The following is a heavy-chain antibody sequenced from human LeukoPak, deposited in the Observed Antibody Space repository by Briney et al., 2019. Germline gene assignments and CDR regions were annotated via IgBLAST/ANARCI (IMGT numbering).Heavy chain of an antibody. J-gene: IGHJ4*02. CDR2: IIPNSGDT. V-gene: IGHV1-2*02. Sequence: ASVKVSCKASGGTFSSYAISWVRQAPGQGLEWMGRIIPNSGDTIYAQKFQGRVTMTRDTSISTTYMELSRLRSDDTAVYYCAREEGFCRSTSCSAPFDYWGQGTLVTVSS. CDR3: AREEGFCRSTSCSAPFDY. CDR1: GGTFSSYA. D-gene: IGHD2-2*01.